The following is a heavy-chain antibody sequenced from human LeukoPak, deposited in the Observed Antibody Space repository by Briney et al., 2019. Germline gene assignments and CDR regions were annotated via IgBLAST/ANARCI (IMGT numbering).Heavy chain of an antibody. CDR3: ARVGYCSSTSCYEGFDY. CDR1: GYTFTSYY. V-gene: IGHV1-2*02. CDR2: INPNSGGT. J-gene: IGHJ4*02. Sequence: ASVKVSCKASGYTFTSYYMHWVRQAPGQGLEWMGWINPNSGGTNYAQKFQGRVTMTRDTSISTAYMELSRLRSDDTAVYYCARVGYCSSTSCYEGFDYWGQGTLVTVSS. D-gene: IGHD2-2*03.